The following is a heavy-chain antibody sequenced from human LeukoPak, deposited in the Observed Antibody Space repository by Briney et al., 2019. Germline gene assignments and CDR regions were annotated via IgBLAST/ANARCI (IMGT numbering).Heavy chain of an antibody. V-gene: IGHV1-2*06. Sequence: ASVKVSCKASGYTFTGYYMHWVRQAPGQGLEWMGRINPNSGGTNYAQKFQGRVTMTRDTSISTAYMELSRLRSDDTAVYYCARGPWGGSYYAFCYYYYMDVWGKGTTVTVSS. J-gene: IGHJ6*03. CDR2: INPNSGGT. D-gene: IGHD1-26*01. CDR3: ARGPWGGSYYAFCYYYYMDV. CDR1: GYTFTGYY.